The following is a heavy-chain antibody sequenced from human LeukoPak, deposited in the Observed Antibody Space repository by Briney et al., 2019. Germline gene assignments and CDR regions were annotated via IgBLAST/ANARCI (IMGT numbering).Heavy chain of an antibody. V-gene: IGHV3-30*02. CDR3: AKDAYYYDSSGYPALYYYGMDV. J-gene: IGHJ6*02. CDR2: IWYDGTNK. Sequence: GGSLRLSCAASGFTFSSYGMHWVRQAPGKGLEWVAIIWYDGTNKYYADSVKGRFTISRDNSKNTLYLQMNSLRAEDTAVYYCAKDAYYYDSSGYPALYYYGMDVWGQGTTVTVSS. CDR1: GFTFSSYG. D-gene: IGHD3-22*01.